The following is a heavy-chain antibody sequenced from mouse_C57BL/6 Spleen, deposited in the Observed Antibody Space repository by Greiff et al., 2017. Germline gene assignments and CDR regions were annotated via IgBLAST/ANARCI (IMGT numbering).Heavy chain of an antibody. CDR1: GYTFTSYW. D-gene: IGHD1-1*01. V-gene: IGHV1-50*01. Sequence: VKPGASVKLSCKASGYTFTSYWMQWVKQRPGQGLEWIGEIDPSDSYTNYNQKFKGKATLTVDTSSSTAYMQLSSLTSEDSAVYYCARGITTVVATDYWGQGTTLTVSS. CDR3: ARGITTVVATDY. CDR2: IDPSDSYT. J-gene: IGHJ2*01.